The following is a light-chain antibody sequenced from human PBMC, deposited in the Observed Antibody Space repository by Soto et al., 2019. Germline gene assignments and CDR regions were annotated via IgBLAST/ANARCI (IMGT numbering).Light chain of an antibody. Sequence: ALTQPASVSGSPGQSITISCTGTSSDVGGYNFVSWYQQHPGKAPKLMLYNVYDRPSGISHRFSGSRSGNTASLTISGLQAEDEAHYYCNSYTSSSTLVFGGGTKLTVL. J-gene: IGLJ2*01. V-gene: IGLV2-14*03. CDR3: NSYTSSSTLV. CDR2: NVY. CDR1: SSDVGGYNF.